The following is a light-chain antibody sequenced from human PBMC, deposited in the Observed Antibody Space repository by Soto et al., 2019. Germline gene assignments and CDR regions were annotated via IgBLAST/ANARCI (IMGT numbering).Light chain of an antibody. J-gene: IGKJ1*01. CDR2: DAS. V-gene: IGKV3D-15*01. CDR1: QSVSSH. Sequence: EIALTQSPATLSLSPGERATLSCRASQSVSSHLAWYQHKPGQPPRLLIYDASTRATGIPARFSGSGSGTEFTLTISSLQAEDVAVYYCHQYYSTPWTFGQGTKVDIK. CDR3: HQYYSTPWT.